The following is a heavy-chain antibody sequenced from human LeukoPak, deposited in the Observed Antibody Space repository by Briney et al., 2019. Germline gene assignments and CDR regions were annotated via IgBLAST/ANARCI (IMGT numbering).Heavy chain of an antibody. V-gene: IGHV4-61*08. Sequence: PSQTLSLTCTVSGGPISSGGYYWSWIRQPPGKGLEWIGYIYYSGGTNYNPSLKSRVTISVDTSKNQFSLKLSSVTAADTAVYYCARAVRVGTTNAFDIWGQGTMVTVSS. D-gene: IGHD1-26*01. CDR2: IYYSGGT. J-gene: IGHJ3*02. CDR3: ARAVRVGTTNAFDI. CDR1: GGPISSGGYY.